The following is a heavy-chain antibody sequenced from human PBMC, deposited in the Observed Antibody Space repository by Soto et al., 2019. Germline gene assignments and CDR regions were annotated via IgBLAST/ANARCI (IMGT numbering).Heavy chain of an antibody. Sequence: GESLKVSCQGSGYSFSSYWIDWVRQMPGKGLEWMAFIDPHSNTRYSPSFQGQVTISADKSISSAYLQWSSLRASDTDMYYCARGGVSTSTFSYWGQGTPVTVSS. CDR1: GYSFSSYW. CDR2: IDPHSNT. D-gene: IGHD2-2*01. V-gene: IGHV5-51*01. J-gene: IGHJ4*02. CDR3: ARGGVSTSTFSY.